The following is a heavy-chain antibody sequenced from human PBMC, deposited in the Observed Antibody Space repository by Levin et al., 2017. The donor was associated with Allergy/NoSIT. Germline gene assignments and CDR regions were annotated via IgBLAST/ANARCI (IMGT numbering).Heavy chain of an antibody. V-gene: IGHV1-3*04. J-gene: IGHJ1*01. CDR3: ARAMTTVTGAEYFQH. CDR2: INTGNGNI. Sequence: ASVKVSCKASGYIFTTYAIHWVRQAPGQRLEWMGWINTGNGNIKYSQNFQGRVIISQDTSASTVYMDLSSLRSEDTAVYYCARAMTTVTGAEYFQHWGQGTLVTVSS. D-gene: IGHD4-17*01. CDR1: GYIFTTYA.